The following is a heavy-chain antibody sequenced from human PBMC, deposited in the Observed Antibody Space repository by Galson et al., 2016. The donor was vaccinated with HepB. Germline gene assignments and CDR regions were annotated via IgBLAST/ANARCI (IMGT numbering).Heavy chain of an antibody. Sequence: SLRLSCAASGFTFSTYAMHWVRQAPGKGLEWVGVISYDARTRLYADPVKGRFTVSRDNSNSTLYLHMISLTGDDTAVYYCARDPPRGAGDQIDFGHWGQGTLVTVSS. J-gene: IGHJ4*02. CDR2: ISYDARTR. CDR3: ARDPPRGAGDQIDFGH. D-gene: IGHD1-26*01. CDR1: GFTFSTYA. V-gene: IGHV3-30*04.